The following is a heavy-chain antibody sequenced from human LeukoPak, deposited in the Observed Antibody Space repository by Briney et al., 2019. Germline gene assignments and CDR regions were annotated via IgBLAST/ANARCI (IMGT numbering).Heavy chain of an antibody. CDR2: HIPIFGTA. Sequence: ASVKLSCNASGDTFSSYAISRVRQAPGQGLEWMGGHIPIFGTANYAQKFQGRVTITADESTSTAYMELSSLRSEDTAVYYCARDRDCSGGSCYSPDYGMDVWGKGTTATVSS. V-gene: IGHV1-69*01. D-gene: IGHD2-15*01. J-gene: IGHJ6*04. CDR3: ARDRDCSGGSCYSPDYGMDV. CDR1: GDTFSSYA.